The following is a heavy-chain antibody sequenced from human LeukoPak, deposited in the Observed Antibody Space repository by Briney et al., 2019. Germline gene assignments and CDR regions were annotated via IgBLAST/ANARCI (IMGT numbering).Heavy chain of an antibody. CDR2: INPNSGGT. J-gene: IGHJ6*02. V-gene: IGHV1-2*06. CDR1: GYTFAGYY. CDR3: ARQIRGYCSGGSCDGMDV. Sequence: GASVKVSCKASGYTFAGYYMHWVRQAPGQGLEWMGRINPNSGGTNYAQKFQGRVTMTRDTSISTAYMELSRLRSDDTAVYYCARQIRGYCSGGSCDGMDVWGQGTTVTVSS. D-gene: IGHD2-15*01.